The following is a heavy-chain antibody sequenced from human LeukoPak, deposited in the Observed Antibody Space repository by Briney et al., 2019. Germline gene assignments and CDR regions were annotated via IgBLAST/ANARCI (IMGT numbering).Heavy chain of an antibody. D-gene: IGHD1-1*01. Sequence: GESLKISCKGSGYSFTSYWIGWVRQMPGKGLEWMGIIYPGDSDTRYSPSLQGQVTISADKSISTAYLQWSSLKASVTAMYYCARYLAGTGISSYYFDYWGQGTLVTVSS. J-gene: IGHJ4*02. CDR2: IYPGDSDT. CDR3: ARYLAGTGISSYYFDY. V-gene: IGHV5-51*01. CDR1: GYSFTSYW.